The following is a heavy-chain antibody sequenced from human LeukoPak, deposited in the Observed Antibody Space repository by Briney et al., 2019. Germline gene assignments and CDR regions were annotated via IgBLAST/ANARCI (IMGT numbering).Heavy chain of an antibody. Sequence: SETLSLTCTVSGGSISSYYWNWIRQPAGKGLEWIGRMYSSGTTNYNPSLKSRVTMSVDTSKNQFSLNLSSVTAADTAVYYCARSGSGYLRYYFDYWGQGTLVTVSS. CDR1: GGSISSYY. CDR2: MYSSGTT. CDR3: ARSGSGYLRYYFDY. D-gene: IGHD5-12*01. J-gene: IGHJ4*02. V-gene: IGHV4-4*07.